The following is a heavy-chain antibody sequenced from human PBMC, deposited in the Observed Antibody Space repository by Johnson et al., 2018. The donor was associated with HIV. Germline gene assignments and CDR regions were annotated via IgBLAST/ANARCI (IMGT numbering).Heavy chain of an antibody. CDR3: VRGRLLDAFDI. D-gene: IGHD2-15*01. Sequence: QVQLVESGGGVVQPGRSLRLSCAASGFTFSSYGMHWVRQAPGKGLEWVAVISYDGSNKYYADSVKGRFTISSDNSKNTVYLQMNSLRAEDTAMFYCVRGRLLDAFDIWGQGTRVTVSS. CDR1: GFTFSSYG. CDR2: ISYDGSNK. J-gene: IGHJ3*02. V-gene: IGHV3-30*03.